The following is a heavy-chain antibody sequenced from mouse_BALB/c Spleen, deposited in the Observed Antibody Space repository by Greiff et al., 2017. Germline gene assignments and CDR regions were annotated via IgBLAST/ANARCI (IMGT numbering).Heavy chain of an antibody. Sequence: EVKVVESGGGLVQPGGSMKLSCVASGFTFSNYWMNWVRQSPEKGLEWVAEIRLKSNNYATHYAESVKGRFTISRDDSKSSVYLQMNNLRAEDTGIYYCTSIYYGYDHAYWGQGTLVTVSA. CDR2: IRLKSNNYAT. CDR1: GFTFSNYW. V-gene: IGHV6-6*02. CDR3: TSIYYGYDHAY. D-gene: IGHD2-2*01. J-gene: IGHJ3*01.